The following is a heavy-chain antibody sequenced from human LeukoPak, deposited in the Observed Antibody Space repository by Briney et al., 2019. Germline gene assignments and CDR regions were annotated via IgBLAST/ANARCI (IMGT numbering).Heavy chain of an antibody. CDR2: VSAYNGNT. J-gene: IGHJ4*02. D-gene: IGHD6-13*01. CDR3: ARGPSIAAAGPLYFDY. Sequence: ASVNVSCKASGYTFTSYGISWVRQAPGQGLEWMGWVSAYNGNTNYAQKLQGRVTMTTDTSTSTAYMELRSLRSDDTAVYYCARGPSIAAAGPLYFDYWGQGTLVTVSS. V-gene: IGHV1-18*01. CDR1: GYTFTSYG.